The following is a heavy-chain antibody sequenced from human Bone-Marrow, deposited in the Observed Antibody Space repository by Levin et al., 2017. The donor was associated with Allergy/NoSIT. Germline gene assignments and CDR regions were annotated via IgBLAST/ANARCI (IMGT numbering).Heavy chain of an antibody. J-gene: IGHJ3*02. Sequence: GGSLRLSCAASGFTFDDYAMHWVRQAPGKGLEWVSGISWNSGSIGYADSVKGRFTISRDNAKNSLYLQMNSLRAEDTALYYCAKTVLMVYDAFDIWGQGTMVTVSS. V-gene: IGHV3-9*01. CDR1: GFTFDDYA. CDR2: ISWNSGSI. CDR3: AKTVLMVYDAFDI. D-gene: IGHD2-8*01.